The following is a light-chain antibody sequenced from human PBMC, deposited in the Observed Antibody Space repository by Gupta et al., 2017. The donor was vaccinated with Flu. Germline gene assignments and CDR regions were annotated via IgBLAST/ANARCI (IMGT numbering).Light chain of an antibody. CDR1: VGASASNY. J-gene: IGLJ2*01. Sequence: NFMLIQSHSVSESPGKTVTISCTRSVGASASNYVQWYQQRPGSSPTTVIYEDDRRPSGVPDRFSGSIDSSSNSASLTISGLKTEDEGDYYCQSFDDSLVVFGGGTKLTVL. CDR2: EDD. V-gene: IGLV6-57*01. CDR3: QSFDDSLVV.